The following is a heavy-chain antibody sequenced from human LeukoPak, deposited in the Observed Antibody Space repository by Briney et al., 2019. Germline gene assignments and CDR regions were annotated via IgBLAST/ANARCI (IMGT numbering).Heavy chain of an antibody. V-gene: IGHV4-59*01. CDR3: ARGDYGGNLAFDY. CDR2: IYYSGST. D-gene: IGHD4-23*01. Sequence: SETLSLTCTVSGGSISSYYWSWIRQPPGKGLEWIGYIYYSGSTNYNPSLKSRVTISVDTSKNQFSLKLSSVTAADTAVYYCARGDYGGNLAFDYWGQGTLVTVSS. CDR1: GGSISSYY. J-gene: IGHJ4*02.